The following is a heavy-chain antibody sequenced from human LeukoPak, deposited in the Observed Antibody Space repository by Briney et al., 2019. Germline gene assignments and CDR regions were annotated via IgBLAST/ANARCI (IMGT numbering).Heavy chain of an antibody. CDR1: GGSISSGGYY. CDR3: ARGVDNCSSTSCYYYMDV. V-gene: IGHV4-61*08. CDR2: IYYSGST. Sequence: SETLSLTCTVSGGSISSGGYYWSWIRQPPGKGLEWIGYIYYSGSTNYNPSLKSRVTISVDTSKNQFSLKLSSVTAADTAVYYCARGVDNCSSTSCYYYMDVWGKGTTVTVSS. D-gene: IGHD2-2*01. J-gene: IGHJ6*03.